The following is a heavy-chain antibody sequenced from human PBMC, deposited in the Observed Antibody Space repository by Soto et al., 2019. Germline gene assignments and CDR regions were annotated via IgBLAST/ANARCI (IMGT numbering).Heavy chain of an antibody. CDR1: ASSFTDYF. CDR2: INPHSGGT. J-gene: IGHJ6*02. D-gene: IGHD5-18*01. CDR3: ALGGLGYGKYGMKV. Sequence: ASVKVSCKASASSFTDYFIHWVRQAPGQGLEWMGWINPHSGGTNYAQKFQGRGTLTRATSISTAYMGLSSLRSQDTAVYYCALGGLGYGKYGMKVWGQGTRVTVSS. V-gene: IGHV1-2*02.